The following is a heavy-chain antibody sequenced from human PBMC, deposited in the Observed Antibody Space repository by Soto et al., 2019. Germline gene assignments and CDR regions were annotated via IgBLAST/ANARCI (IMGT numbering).Heavy chain of an antibody. D-gene: IGHD6-13*01. J-gene: IGHJ6*02. Sequence: ASVKVSCKVSGYTLTELSMHWVRQAPGKGLEWMGGFDPEDGETIYAQKFQGRVTMTEDTSTDTAYMELSSLRSEDTAVYYCATDRGGAAASYYYYGMDVWGQGTTVTVS. CDR2: FDPEDGET. CDR1: GYTLTELS. V-gene: IGHV1-24*01. CDR3: ATDRGGAAASYYYYGMDV.